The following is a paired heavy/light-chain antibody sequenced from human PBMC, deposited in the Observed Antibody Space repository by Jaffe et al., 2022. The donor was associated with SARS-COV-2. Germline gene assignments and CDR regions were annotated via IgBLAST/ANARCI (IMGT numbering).Light chain of an antibody. J-gene: IGKJ1*01. Sequence: DIQMTQSPFSLSASVGDRITITCQASQSIGKYLNWYQQEPGKAPNLLIYAASTLQSGVPSRFSGSGSETEFTLVISSLQPEDFATYYCQQNYDPPWTFGRGTKVEI. CDR3: QQNYDPPWT. V-gene: IGKV1-39*01. CDR1: QSIGKY. CDR2: AAS.
Heavy chain of an antibody. CDR3: ARSRGFLQWFDAFDI. CDR1: GDSVNTGGNY. D-gene: IGHD3-3*01. Sequence: QVQLQESGPGLVKPSQTLSLTCTVSGDSVNTGGNYWNWIRQPAGKGLEWIGRIKATGSVNYSPSLKSRLTMSLDTSKNEISLNLDSVIAADTAFYYCARSRGFLQWFDAFDIWGQGTMVTVSS. CDR2: IKATGSV. V-gene: IGHV4-61*02. J-gene: IGHJ3*02.